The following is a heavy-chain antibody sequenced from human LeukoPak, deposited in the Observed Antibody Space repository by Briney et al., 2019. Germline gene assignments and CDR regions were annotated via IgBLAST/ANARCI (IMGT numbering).Heavy chain of an antibody. CDR1: GGSFSGYY. V-gene: IGHV4-34*01. CDR3: ATRSDFWSGYFAY. D-gene: IGHD3-3*01. J-gene: IGHJ4*02. CDR2: INHSGST. Sequence: SETLSLTCAVYGGSFSGYYWSWIRQPPGKGLEWIGEINHSGSTNYNPSLKSRVTISVDTSKNQFSLRLSSVTAADTAVYYCATRSDFWSGYFAYWGQGTLATVSS.